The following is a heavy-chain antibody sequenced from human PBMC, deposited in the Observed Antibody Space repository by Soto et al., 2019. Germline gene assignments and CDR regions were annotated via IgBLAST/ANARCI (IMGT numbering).Heavy chain of an antibody. D-gene: IGHD3-22*01. J-gene: IGHJ4*02. Sequence: SVKVSCKISGHTLTELSIHWVRQAPGKGLARMGGFDAEGGEAIYAQKWHGRVTVTENTVTGTAYMEQRGLKSDDTAVYYCSTSTPFREAMISNINFDYWGQGTPVTVSS. CDR2: FDAEGGEA. CDR3: STSTPFREAMISNINFDY. CDR1: GHTLTELS. V-gene: IGHV1-24*01.